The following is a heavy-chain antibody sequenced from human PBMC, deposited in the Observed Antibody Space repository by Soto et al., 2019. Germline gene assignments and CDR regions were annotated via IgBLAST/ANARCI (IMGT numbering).Heavy chain of an antibody. V-gene: IGHV1-18*01. CDR3: ATSYDSGFDP. CDR2: ITPNNGYT. CDR1: GYSFSTYA. J-gene: IGHJ5*02. D-gene: IGHD3-3*01. Sequence: QLQLMQSGGEAKNPGASVKVSCEASGYSFSTYAISWLRQAPGQGLEWMGLITPNNGYTNYAQKFQGRLILTTDIPSSRAYMELTSLRYDDTAMYYCATSYDSGFDPWGQGTLVSVS.